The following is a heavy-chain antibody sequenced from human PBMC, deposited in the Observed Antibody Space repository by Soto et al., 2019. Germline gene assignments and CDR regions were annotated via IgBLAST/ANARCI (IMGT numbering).Heavy chain of an antibody. Sequence: GGSLRLSCAASGFTFSSYGMHWVRQAPGKGLEWVAVIWYDGSNKYYADSVKGRFTISRDNSKNTLYLQMNSLRAEDTAVYYCARERRANVYGMDVWGQGTTVTVSS. CDR3: ARERRANVYGMDV. D-gene: IGHD5-12*01. J-gene: IGHJ6*02. CDR2: IWYDGSNK. V-gene: IGHV3-33*01. CDR1: GFTFSSYG.